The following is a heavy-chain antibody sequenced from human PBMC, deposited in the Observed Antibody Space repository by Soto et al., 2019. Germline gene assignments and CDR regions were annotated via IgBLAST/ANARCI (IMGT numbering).Heavy chain of an antibody. CDR3: CGSWQYNCCGP. J-gene: IGHJ5*02. Sequence: QVQLQESGPGLVKPSQTLSLTCTVSGGSISSGGYYWTWIRQYPGKGLEWIGYIYYSGSTYYNPSLKSRVSIPVAPHKIQFSLKLTSVTAAYTAIYYCCGSWQYNCCGPWGQGTLVTVSS. CDR2: IYYSGST. D-gene: IGHD6-13*01. CDR1: GGSISSGGYY. V-gene: IGHV4-31*03.